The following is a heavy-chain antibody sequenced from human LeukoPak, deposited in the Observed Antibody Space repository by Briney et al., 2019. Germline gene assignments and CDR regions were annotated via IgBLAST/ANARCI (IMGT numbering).Heavy chain of an antibody. V-gene: IGHV3-21*01. D-gene: IGHD6-13*01. CDR3: ARGDYSSSFMDV. Sequence: GGSLRLSCAASGFTFSSYSMNWVRQAPGKGLEWVSSISSSSSYIYYADSVKGRFTISRDNAKNSLYLQMNSLRVENTAVYYCARGDYSSSFMDVWGQGTTVTVSS. CDR1: GFTFSSYS. CDR2: ISSSSSYI. J-gene: IGHJ6*02.